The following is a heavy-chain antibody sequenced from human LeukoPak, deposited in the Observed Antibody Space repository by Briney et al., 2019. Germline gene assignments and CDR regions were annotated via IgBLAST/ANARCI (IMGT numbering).Heavy chain of an antibody. V-gene: IGHV3-21*01. CDR1: GFTFSSYS. CDR2: ITSSSSYI. J-gene: IGHJ4*02. D-gene: IGHD6-13*01. CDR3: ARVAAAGIGELDY. Sequence: GGSLRLSSAASGFTFSSYSMNWVRQAPGKGLEWVSSITSSSSYIYYADSVKGRFTISRDNAKNSLYLQMNSLRAEDTAVYYCARVAAAGIGELDYWGQGTLVTVSS.